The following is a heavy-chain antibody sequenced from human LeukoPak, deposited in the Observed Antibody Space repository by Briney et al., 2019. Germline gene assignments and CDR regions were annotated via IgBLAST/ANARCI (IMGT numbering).Heavy chain of an antibody. CDR2: ISAYNGNT. CDR1: GYTFTSYG. Sequence: GASVKVSCKASGYTFTSYGISWVRQAPGQGLVSMGWISAYNGNTNYAQKLQGRVTMTTDTSTSTAYMELRSLRSDDTAVYYCARDARHCSSTSCSYFDYWGQGTLVTVSS. J-gene: IGHJ4*02. V-gene: IGHV1-18*01. D-gene: IGHD2-2*01. CDR3: ARDARHCSSTSCSYFDY.